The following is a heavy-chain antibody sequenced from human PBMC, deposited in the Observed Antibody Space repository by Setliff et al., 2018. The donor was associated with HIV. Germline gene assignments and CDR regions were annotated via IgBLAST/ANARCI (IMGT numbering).Heavy chain of an antibody. Sequence: PGESLKISCVASRFTFNDYWMSWVRQAPGKGLEWVANIDRDGSETNYVDSVKGRFTIFRDNAKSSMYLQMNSLRAEDTAIYYCARKFRPGHGVDVWGQGTTVTVSS. CDR3: ARKFRPGHGVDV. J-gene: IGHJ6*02. CDR1: RFTFNDYW. CDR2: IDRDGSET. D-gene: IGHD3-10*01. V-gene: IGHV3-7*01.